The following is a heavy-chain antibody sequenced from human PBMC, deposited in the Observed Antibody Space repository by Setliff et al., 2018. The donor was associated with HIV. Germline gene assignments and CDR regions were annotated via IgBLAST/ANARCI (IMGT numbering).Heavy chain of an antibody. J-gene: IGHJ6*03. CDR3: ATFRRGSGRYYYYMDV. D-gene: IGHD3-10*01. V-gene: IGHV1-69*13. CDR1: GGTFSSYA. Sequence: GASVKVSCKASGGTFSSYAINWVRQAPGQGLEWMGGIITIFGKGNYAQKFQGRVTITADESTSTGYMELSSLRSEDTAVYYCATFRRGSGRYYYYMDVWGKGTTVTVSS. CDR2: IITIFGKG.